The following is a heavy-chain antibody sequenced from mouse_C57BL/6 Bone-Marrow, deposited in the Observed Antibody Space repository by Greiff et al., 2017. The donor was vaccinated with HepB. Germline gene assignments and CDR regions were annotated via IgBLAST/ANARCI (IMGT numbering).Heavy chain of an antibody. CDR3: TRSGYGSSYGYFDV. D-gene: IGHD1-1*01. J-gene: IGHJ1*03. Sequence: EVQLQQSGTVLARPGASVKMSCKTSGYTFTSYWMHWVKQRPGQGLEWIGAIYPGNSDTSYNQKFKGNAKLTAVTSASTAYMELSSLTNEDSAVYYCTRSGYGSSYGYFDVWGTGTTVTVSS. V-gene: IGHV1-5*01. CDR1: GYTFTSYW. CDR2: IYPGNSDT.